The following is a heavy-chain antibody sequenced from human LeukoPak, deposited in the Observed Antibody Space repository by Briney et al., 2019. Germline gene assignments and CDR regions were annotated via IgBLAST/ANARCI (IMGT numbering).Heavy chain of an antibody. V-gene: IGHV3-21*01. J-gene: IGHJ4*02. CDR1: GFTFSSYS. Sequence: GGSLRLSCAASGFTFSSYSMNWVRQAPGKGLEWVSSISSSSSYIYYADSVKGRFTISRDNAKNSLYLQMNSLRAEDTAVYYCATELRDRYYFDCWGQGTLVTVSS. CDR2: ISSSSSYI. D-gene: IGHD3-16*01. CDR3: ATELRDRYYFDC.